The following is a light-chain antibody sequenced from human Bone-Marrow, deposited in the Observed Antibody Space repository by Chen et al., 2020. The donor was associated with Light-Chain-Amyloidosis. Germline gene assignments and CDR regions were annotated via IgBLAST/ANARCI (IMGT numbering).Light chain of an antibody. CDR2: DAS. CDR3: QQYNSYSMYT. V-gene: IGKV1-5*01. J-gene: IGKJ2*01. CDR1: QSISSW. Sequence: DIQMTQSPSTLSASVGDRVTITCRASQSISSWLAWYQQKPGRAPKLLIYDASSLESGVPSRVSSSGSGKEFTLTISSLQPDDFATYYCQQYNSYSMYTFGQGTKLEI.